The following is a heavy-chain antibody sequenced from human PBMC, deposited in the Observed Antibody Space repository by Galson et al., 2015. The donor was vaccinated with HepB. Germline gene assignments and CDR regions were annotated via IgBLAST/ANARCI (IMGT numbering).Heavy chain of an antibody. J-gene: IGHJ4*02. Sequence: SETLSLTCAVSGYSISSGYYWGWIRQPPGKGLEWIGSIYHSGSTYYNPSLKSRVTISVDTSKNQFSLKLSSVTAADTAVYYCARGILAARPFDYWGQGTLVTVSS. D-gene: IGHD6-6*01. CDR2: IYHSGST. CDR1: GYSISSGYY. V-gene: IGHV4-38-2*01. CDR3: ARGILAARPFDY.